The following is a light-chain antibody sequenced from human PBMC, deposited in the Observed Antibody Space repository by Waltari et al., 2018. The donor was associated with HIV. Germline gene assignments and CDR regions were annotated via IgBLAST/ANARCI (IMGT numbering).Light chain of an antibody. CDR3: QQLYRYPLS. Sequence: DIQLTQSPSFLSASVGDRVTITCRASQDINTYLAWYQKIPGGTPKLLIYAASTLHSGVPSRFSGSGSGTEFTLTIGTLQSEDFSTYYCQQLYRYPLSFGGGTKV. J-gene: IGKJ4*01. CDR2: AAS. CDR1: QDINTY. V-gene: IGKV1-9*01.